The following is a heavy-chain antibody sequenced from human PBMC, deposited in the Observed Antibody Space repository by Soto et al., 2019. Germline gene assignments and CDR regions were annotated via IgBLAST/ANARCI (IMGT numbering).Heavy chain of an antibody. Sequence: ASVKVSCKASGYTFTSYYMHWVRQAPGQGLEWMGMINPSGGDTSYAQKFQGRVTMTRDTSTSSVYMELSSLRSGDTAVYYCARGGGGMYSGSYYYYGLDVWGQGTTVTVSS. CDR2: INPSGGDT. V-gene: IGHV1-46*01. CDR3: ARGGGGMYSGSYYYYGLDV. D-gene: IGHD1-26*01. CDR1: GYTFTSYY. J-gene: IGHJ6*02.